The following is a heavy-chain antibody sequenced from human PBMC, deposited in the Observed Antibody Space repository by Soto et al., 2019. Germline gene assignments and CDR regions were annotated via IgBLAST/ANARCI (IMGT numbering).Heavy chain of an antibody. CDR1: GGSISSGGYS. CDR3: ARAGPEMATIDY. CDR2: IYHSGST. J-gene: IGHJ4*02. D-gene: IGHD5-12*01. V-gene: IGHV4-30-2*01. Sequence: PSETLSLTGAVSGGSISSGGYSWSWIRQPPGKGLEWIGYIYHSGSTYYNPSLKSRVTISVDRSKNQFSLKLSSVTAADTAVYYCARAGPEMATIDYWGQGTLVTVSS.